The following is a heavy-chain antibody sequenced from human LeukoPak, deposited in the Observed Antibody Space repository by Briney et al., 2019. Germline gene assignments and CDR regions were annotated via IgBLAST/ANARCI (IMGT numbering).Heavy chain of an antibody. J-gene: IGHJ4*02. D-gene: IGHD3-22*01. Sequence: PGXSXRLSCAASGFTFNTYRMSWVRQAPGKGLEWVANIKHDGSEENYVDSVKGRFTISRDNAKGSLSLQMNSLRGEDTAVYYCARDLYYYDSSGYYRGLDYWGQGTLVTVSS. CDR1: GFTFNTYR. V-gene: IGHV3-7*01. CDR2: IKHDGSEE. CDR3: ARDLYYYDSSGYYRGLDY.